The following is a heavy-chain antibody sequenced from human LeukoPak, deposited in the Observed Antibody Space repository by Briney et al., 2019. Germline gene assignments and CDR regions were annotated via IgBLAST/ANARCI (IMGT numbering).Heavy chain of an antibody. CDR3: AKRGPACSGGSCYYFDY. CDR1: GFTFSSYA. J-gene: IGHJ4*02. D-gene: IGHD2-15*01. V-gene: IGHV3-23*01. CDR2: ISGSGGST. Sequence: GGSLRLSCAASGFTFSSYAMSWVRQAPGKGLEWVSAISGSGGSTYYADSVKGRFIISRDNSKNTLYLQMNSLRAEDTAVYYCAKRGPACSGGSCYYFDYWGQGTLVTVSS.